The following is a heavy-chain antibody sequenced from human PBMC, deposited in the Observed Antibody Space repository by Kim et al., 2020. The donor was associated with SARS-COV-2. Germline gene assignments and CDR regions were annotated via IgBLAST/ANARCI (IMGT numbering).Heavy chain of an antibody. V-gene: IGHV4-59*01. CDR3: ARETTYDFWSDRNWFDP. CDR2: IYYSGST. CDR1: GGSISSYY. J-gene: IGHJ5*02. D-gene: IGHD3-3*01. Sequence: SETLSLTCTVSGGSISSYYWSWIRQPPGKGLEWIGYIYYSGSTNYNPSLKSRVTISVDTSKNQFSLKLSSVTAADTAVYYCARETTYDFWSDRNWFDPWGQGTLVTVSS.